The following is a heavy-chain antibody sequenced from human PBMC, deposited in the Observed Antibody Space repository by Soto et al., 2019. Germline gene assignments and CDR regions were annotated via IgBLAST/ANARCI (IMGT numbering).Heavy chain of an antibody. CDR2: IDKSGGDT. V-gene: IGHV3-23*05. CDR1: GFTFTNYL. D-gene: IGHD1-26*01. Sequence: EVQLLESGGDLVQPGGSLRLSCAASGFTFTNYLMTWVRQAPGKGLEWVSSIDKSGGDTYYADSVKGRFTISRDNSKNPLYLHMNGLRAEDTALYYCAKDTYSGSWDFWGQGTLVTVSS. CDR3: AKDTYSGSWDF. J-gene: IGHJ4*02.